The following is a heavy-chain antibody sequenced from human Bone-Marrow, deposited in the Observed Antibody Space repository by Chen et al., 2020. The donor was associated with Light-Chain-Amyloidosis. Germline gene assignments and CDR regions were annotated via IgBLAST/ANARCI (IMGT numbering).Heavy chain of an antibody. V-gene: IGHV3-21*01. J-gene: IGHJ6*02. CDR2: ISSSSSYI. CDR3: ARDLMQYQLPWSGYGMDV. D-gene: IGHD2-2*01. CDR1: GFTFSSYS. Sequence: EVQLVESGGGLVQPGGSLRLSCAASGFTFSSYSMNWVCQAPGKGLEWVSSISSSSSYIYYADSVKGRFTISRDNAKNSLYLQMNSLRAEDTAVYYCARDLMQYQLPWSGYGMDVWGQGTTVTVSS.